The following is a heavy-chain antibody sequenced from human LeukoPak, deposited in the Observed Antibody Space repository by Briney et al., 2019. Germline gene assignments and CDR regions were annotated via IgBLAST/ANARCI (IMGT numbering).Heavy chain of an antibody. J-gene: IGHJ4*02. Sequence: GGSLRLSCAASGFTFSSYSMNWVRQAPGKGLEWVSSISSSSSYIYYADSVKGRFTISRDNAKNSLYLQMNSLRAEDTAVYYCARDDTVRGVTLFDYWGQGTLDTVSS. CDR3: ARDDTVRGVTLFDY. V-gene: IGHV3-21*01. CDR2: ISSSSSYI. D-gene: IGHD3-10*01. CDR1: GFTFSSYS.